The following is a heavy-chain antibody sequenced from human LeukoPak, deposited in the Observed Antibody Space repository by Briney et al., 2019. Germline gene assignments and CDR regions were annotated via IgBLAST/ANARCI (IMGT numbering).Heavy chain of an antibody. CDR3: VKDGIAVADY. D-gene: IGHD6-19*01. J-gene: IGHJ4*02. CDR1: GFIFSSFD. Sequence: GGSLRLSCAASGFIFSSFDMNWVRQAPGKGLEWVSIITISGDSTYYADSVKGRFTISRDNSKNTLYLQMSSLRAEDTAVYYCVKDGIAVADYWGQGTLVTVSS. V-gene: IGHV3-23*01. CDR2: ITISGDST.